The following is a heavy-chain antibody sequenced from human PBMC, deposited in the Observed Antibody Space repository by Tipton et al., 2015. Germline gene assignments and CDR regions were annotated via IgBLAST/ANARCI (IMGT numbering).Heavy chain of an antibody. V-gene: IGHV3-11*06. Sequence: SLRLSCAASGFTFRDYYMSWIRQAPGKGLEWVSFISSSNSFINYADSVKGRFTISRDNAKNSLYLQMNSLRVEDTAVYYCARHPGVSAWGTTGGMDVWGQGTTVTVSS. CDR3: ARHPGVSAWGTTGGMDV. D-gene: IGHD3-16*01. J-gene: IGHJ6*02. CDR1: GFTFRDYY. CDR2: ISSSNSFI.